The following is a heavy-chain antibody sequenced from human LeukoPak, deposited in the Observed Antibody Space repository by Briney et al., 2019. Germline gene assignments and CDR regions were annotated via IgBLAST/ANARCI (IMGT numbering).Heavy chain of an antibody. V-gene: IGHV1-46*01. CDR1: GYTFTNNY. J-gene: IGHJ4*02. CDR2: IYPRDGST. Sequence: AASVKVSCKASGYTFTNNYLHWVRQAPGQGLEWMGLIYPRDGSTSYAQNFQGRVTVTRDTSTTTVQMELRSLRSEDTAVYYCARDQEGFDYWGQGTVVTVSS. CDR3: ARDQEGFDY.